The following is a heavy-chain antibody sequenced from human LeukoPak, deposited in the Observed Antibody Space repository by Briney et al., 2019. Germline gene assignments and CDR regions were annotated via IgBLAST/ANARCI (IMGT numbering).Heavy chain of an antibody. J-gene: IGHJ4*02. Sequence: SETLSLTCTVSGGSISTYYWSWIRQPPGEGLEWIGYIYYSGSTNSSPSLKSRVTISVDTSKNQFSLKLSSVTAADTAVHYCARVVCSGGTCYPAYWGQGTLVTVSS. D-gene: IGHD2-15*01. CDR3: ARVVCSGGTCYPAY. CDR1: GGSISTYY. CDR2: IYYSGST. V-gene: IGHV4-59*01.